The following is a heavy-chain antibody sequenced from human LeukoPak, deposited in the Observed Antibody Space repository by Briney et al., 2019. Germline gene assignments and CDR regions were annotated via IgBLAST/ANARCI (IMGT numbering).Heavy chain of an antibody. CDR1: GYTFTGYY. V-gene: IGHV1-2*02. D-gene: IGHD1-26*01. Sequence: ASVKVSCKASGYTFTGYYMHWVRQAPGQGLEWMGLSNPNSDGTNYAQKFQGRVTMTRDTSISTAYMERSRLRSDDTAVYYCASDLHRSIVGATTVYWGQGTLVTVSS. J-gene: IGHJ4*02. CDR3: ASDLHRSIVGATTVY. CDR2: SNPNSDGT.